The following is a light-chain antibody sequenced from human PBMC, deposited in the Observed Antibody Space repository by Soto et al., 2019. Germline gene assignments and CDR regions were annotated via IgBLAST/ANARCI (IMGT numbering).Light chain of an antibody. CDR3: QQYNTYSRT. Sequence: DIQMTQSPSTLSASVGDRVTITCRASQSISSWLAWYQQKPGKAPKLLIYKASSLESGVPSRFSCSGSGTEFPLIISSMQPDDFATNYCQQYNTYSRTFAQGTKVELK. J-gene: IGKJ1*01. CDR2: KAS. CDR1: QSISSW. V-gene: IGKV1-5*03.